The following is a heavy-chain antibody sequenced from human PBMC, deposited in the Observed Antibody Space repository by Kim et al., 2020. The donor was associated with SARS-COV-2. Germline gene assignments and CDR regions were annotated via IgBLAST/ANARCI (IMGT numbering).Heavy chain of an antibody. J-gene: IGHJ3*02. V-gene: IGHV4-59*13. Sequence: SETLSLTCTVSGGSISSYYWSWIRQPPGKGLEWVGYINNSGSANYNPSPTSRVTISVDKSTNKFPLKLSPMTGADTAAYYYSSTVPVPAAACGASDI. CDR1: GGSISSYY. D-gene: IGHD2-2*01. CDR2: INNSGSA. CDR3: SSTVPVPAAACGASDI.